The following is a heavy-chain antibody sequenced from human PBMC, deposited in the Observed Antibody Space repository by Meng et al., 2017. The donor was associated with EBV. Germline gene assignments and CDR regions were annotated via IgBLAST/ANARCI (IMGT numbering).Heavy chain of an antibody. CDR1: GFTFSSYA. V-gene: IGHV3-23*01. CDR3: AKLRGTLSTDYFDY. D-gene: IGHD3-16*01. CDR2: ISGSGGST. J-gene: IGHJ4*02. Sequence: EGQLLEGGGGLVQQGGSRRLSCAASGFTFSSYAMSWVRQAPGKGLEGVSAISGSGGSTYYADSVKGRFTISRDNSKNTLYLQMNSLRAEDTAVYYCAKLRGTLSTDYFDYWGQGTLVTVSS.